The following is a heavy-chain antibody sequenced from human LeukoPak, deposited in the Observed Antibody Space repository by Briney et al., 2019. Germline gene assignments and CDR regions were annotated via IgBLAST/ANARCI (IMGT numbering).Heavy chain of an antibody. J-gene: IGHJ6*03. CDR2: IRYDGSNK. CDR1: GFTFSSYW. CDR3: AKGGRYCSSTSCYSLYYYYYYMDV. Sequence: PGGSLRLSCAASGFTFSSYWMSWVRQAPGKGLEWVAFIRYDGSNKYYADSVKGRFTISRDNSKNTLYLQMNSLRAEDTAVYYCAKGGRYCSSTSCYSLYYYYYYMDVWGKGTTVTVSS. D-gene: IGHD2-2*01. V-gene: IGHV3-30*02.